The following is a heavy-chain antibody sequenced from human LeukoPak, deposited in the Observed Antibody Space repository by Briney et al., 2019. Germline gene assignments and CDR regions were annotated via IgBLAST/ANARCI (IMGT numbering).Heavy chain of an antibody. CDR1: GGSISSYY. CDR3: ARSSVTYYYDSSGYYWDY. Sequence: SETLSLTCTVSGGSISSYYWSWIRQPPGKGLEWIGYIYYSGSTNYNPSLKGRVTISVDTSKNQFSLKLSSVTAADTAVYYCARSSVTYYYDSSGYYWDYWGQGTLVTVSS. J-gene: IGHJ4*02. CDR2: IYYSGST. D-gene: IGHD3-22*01. V-gene: IGHV4-59*08.